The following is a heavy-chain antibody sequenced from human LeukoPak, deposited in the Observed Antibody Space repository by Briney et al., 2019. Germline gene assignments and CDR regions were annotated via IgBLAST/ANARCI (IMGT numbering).Heavy chain of an antibody. CDR3: ARGRSSGRFDAFDI. CDR1: GXIFTNYC. D-gene: IGHD3-22*01. CDR2: IYPGDSDT. V-gene: IGHV5-51*01. Sequence: GESLKISFKGSGXIFTNYCIGWVRQMPGKVLEWMRIIYPGDSDTRYSPSFQGQVTISADKSISTAYLQWSSLKASDTAMYYCARGRSSGRFDAFDIWGQGTMVTVSS. J-gene: IGHJ3*02.